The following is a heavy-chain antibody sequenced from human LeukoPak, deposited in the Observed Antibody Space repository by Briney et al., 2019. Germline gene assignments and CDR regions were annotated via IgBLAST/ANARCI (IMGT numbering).Heavy chain of an antibody. V-gene: IGHV1-8*01. CDR3: ARDRAVTNDFDY. CDR1: GYTFINND. CDR2: MNPNSGNT. D-gene: IGHD4-17*01. Sequence: GASVKVSCKASGYTFINNDINWVRQATGQGLEWMGWMNPNSGNTGYAQKFQGRVTMTRNTSISTAYMELSSLRSEDTAVYYCARDRAVTNDFDYWGQGTLVTVSS. J-gene: IGHJ4*02.